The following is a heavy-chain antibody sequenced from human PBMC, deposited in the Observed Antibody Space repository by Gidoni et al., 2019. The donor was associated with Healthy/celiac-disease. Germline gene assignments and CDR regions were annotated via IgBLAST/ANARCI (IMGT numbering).Heavy chain of an antibody. J-gene: IGHJ3*02. Sequence: QVQLQQWGAGLLKPSETLSLTCAVYGGSFSGYYWSWIRHPPGKGLEWIGEINHSGSTNYNPSLKSRVTISVDTSKNQFSLKLSSVTAADTAVYYCARGRLAAAGTQSKADAFDIWGQGTMVTVSS. D-gene: IGHD6-13*01. CDR2: INHSGST. V-gene: IGHV4-34*01. CDR3: ARGRLAAAGTQSKADAFDI. CDR1: GGSFSGYY.